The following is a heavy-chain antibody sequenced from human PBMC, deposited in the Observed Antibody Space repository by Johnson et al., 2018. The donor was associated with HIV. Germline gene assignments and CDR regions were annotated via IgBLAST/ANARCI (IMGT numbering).Heavy chain of an antibody. Sequence: QVQLVESGGGVVQPGRSLRLSCTASGFTFSDYYMSWIRQAPGKGLEWVSYISSSGSIIYYADSVKGRFTISRDNAKNSLYLQMNSLRAEDTAGYYCASVFDAFDIWGQGTMVTVSS. D-gene: IGHD5/OR15-5a*01. CDR3: ASVFDAFDI. J-gene: IGHJ3*02. CDR1: GFTFSDYY. V-gene: IGHV3-11*04. CDR2: ISSSGSII.